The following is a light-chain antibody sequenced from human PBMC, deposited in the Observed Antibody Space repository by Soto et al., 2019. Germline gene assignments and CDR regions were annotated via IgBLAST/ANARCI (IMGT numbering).Light chain of an antibody. J-gene: IGLJ1*01. CDR2: DDS. V-gene: IGLV3-21*02. CDR3: QVWDTSTDNYV. Sequence: SYELTQPPSVSVAPGQMARITCGGNNIGTKRVHWYQQKPGQAPVLVDYDDSDRPSGIPERFSGSNSGHTATLTISRVEDGDEADYYCQVWDTSTDNYVFGTGTKLTVL. CDR1: NIGTKR.